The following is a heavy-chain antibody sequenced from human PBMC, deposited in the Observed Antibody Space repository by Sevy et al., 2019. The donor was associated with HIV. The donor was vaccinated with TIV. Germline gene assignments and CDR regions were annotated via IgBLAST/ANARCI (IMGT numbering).Heavy chain of an antibody. CDR3: ARDKTILEGRYGMDV. Sequence: GGSLRLSCAASGFSFSDYNMNWVRQAPGKGLEWVSFISSGSGYIYYADSIKGRFTISRDNAKNSLYLQLNSLRAEETAVYYCARDKTILEGRYGMDVWGQGTTVTVSS. V-gene: IGHV3-21*01. CDR2: ISSGSGYI. D-gene: IGHD3-3*01. J-gene: IGHJ6*02. CDR1: GFSFSDYN.